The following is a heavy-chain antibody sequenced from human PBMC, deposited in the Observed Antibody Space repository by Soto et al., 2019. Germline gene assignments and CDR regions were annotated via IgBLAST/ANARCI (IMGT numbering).Heavy chain of an antibody. D-gene: IGHD2-15*01. V-gene: IGHV4-4*02. J-gene: IGHJ4*02. CDR2: IYHSGST. CDR3: ARDYCSGGSCSEY. Sequence: QVQLQESGPGLVKPSGTLSLTCAVSSGSISSSNWWSWVRQPPGKRLEWIGEIYHSGSTNYNTSLKSRVTISIDKSKNQFSLKLSSVTAADTAVYYCARDYCSGGSCSEYWGQGTLVTVSS. CDR1: SGSISSSNW.